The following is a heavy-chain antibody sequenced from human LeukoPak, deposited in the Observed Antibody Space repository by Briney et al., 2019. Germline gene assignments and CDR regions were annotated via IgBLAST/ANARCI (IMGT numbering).Heavy chain of an antibody. CDR1: GFTFSNYA. Sequence: GGSLRLSCAASGFTFSNYAMYWVRQAPGKGLEWVSGLSGSGDITYYTDSVKGRFTISRDNSKNTLYLEMNNLRAEDTALYYXXXXXNAISFFDPWGQGTLVTVSS. CDR3: XXXXNAISFFDP. CDR2: LSGSGDIT. V-gene: IGHV3-23*01. D-gene: IGHD2/OR15-2a*01. J-gene: IGHJ5*02.